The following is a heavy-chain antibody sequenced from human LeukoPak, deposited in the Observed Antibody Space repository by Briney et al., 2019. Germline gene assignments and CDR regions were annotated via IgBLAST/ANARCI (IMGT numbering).Heavy chain of an antibody. CDR2: ISYDGSNK. V-gene: IGHV3-30*04. CDR1: GFTFSSCA. D-gene: IGHD3-22*01. CDR3: ARAESSGYYSLYNWFDP. Sequence: GGSLRLSCAASGFTFSSCAMHWVRQAPGKGLEWVAVISYDGSNKYYADSVKGRFTISRDNSKNTLYLQMNSLRAEDTAVYYCARAESSGYYSLYNWFDPWGQGTLVTVSS. J-gene: IGHJ5*02.